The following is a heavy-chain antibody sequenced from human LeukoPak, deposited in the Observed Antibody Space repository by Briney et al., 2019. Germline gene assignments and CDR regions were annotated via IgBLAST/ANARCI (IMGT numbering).Heavy chain of an antibody. CDR3: ARDLLFSAPSSHYGMDV. CDR2: IIPILGIA. V-gene: IGHV1-69*04. J-gene: IGHJ6*02. D-gene: IGHD6-19*01. Sequence: SVKVSCKASGGAFSSYAISWVRQAPGQGLEWMGRIIPILGIANYAQKFQGRVTITADKSTSTAYMELSSLRSEDTAVYYCARDLLFSAPSSHYGMDVWGQGTTVTVSS. CDR1: GGAFSSYA.